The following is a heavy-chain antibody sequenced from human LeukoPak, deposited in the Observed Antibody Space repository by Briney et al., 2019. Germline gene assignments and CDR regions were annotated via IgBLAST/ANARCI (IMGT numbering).Heavy chain of an antibody. CDR2: ISSSGSTI. D-gene: IGHD3-3*01. CDR1: GFTVSSNY. V-gene: IGHV3-11*01. Sequence: GGSLRLSCAASGFTVSSNYMSWVRQAPGKGLEWVSYISSSGSTIYYADSVKGRFTISRDNAKNSLYLQMNSLRAEDTAVYYCARGSLLRFLEWLPRDTYYFDYWGQGTLVTVSS. CDR3: ARGSLLRFLEWLPRDTYYFDY. J-gene: IGHJ4*02.